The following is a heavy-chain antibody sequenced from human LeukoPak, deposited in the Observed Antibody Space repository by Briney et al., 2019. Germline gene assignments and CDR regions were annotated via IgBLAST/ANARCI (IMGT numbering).Heavy chain of an antibody. CDR3: AVVEGQPNYYYYMDV. Sequence: PSETLSPTCTVYGGSFIGYYWTWIRQPPGKGLEWSGEINQSGSTNYNPSLKSRVTISVDTSKNQFSLNLSSVTAADTAVYYCAVVEGQPNYYYYMDVWGKGTTVTVSS. D-gene: IGHD6-13*01. V-gene: IGHV4-34*01. J-gene: IGHJ6*03. CDR2: INQSGST. CDR1: GGSFIGYY.